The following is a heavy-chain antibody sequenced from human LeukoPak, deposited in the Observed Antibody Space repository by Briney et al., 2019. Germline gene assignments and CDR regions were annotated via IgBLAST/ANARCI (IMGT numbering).Heavy chain of an antibody. Sequence: PGGSLRLSCASSGFTFSSYEMNWVRQAPGKGLEWVASISSSGSYIYYEDSLKGRFTISRDNAKNSLYLQMNSLRAEDTAVYYCARSIADNWFDPWGQGTLVTVSS. CDR3: ARSIADNWFDP. D-gene: IGHD6-6*01. V-gene: IGHV3-48*03. CDR2: ISSSGSYI. CDR1: GFTFSSYE. J-gene: IGHJ5*02.